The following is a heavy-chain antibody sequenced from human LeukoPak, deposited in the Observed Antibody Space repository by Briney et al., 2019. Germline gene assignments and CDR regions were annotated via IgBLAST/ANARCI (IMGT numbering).Heavy chain of an antibody. CDR1: GYSFINYW. CDR2: IYPGDSDT. CDR3: ARRYCSGGSCNFDY. V-gene: IGHV5-51*01. Sequence: GESLKISCKSSGYSFINYWIGWVRQMPGKGLEWMGSIYPGDSDTRYSPSLQGQVTISADKSISTAYLQWSSLKASDTAMFYCARRYCSGGSCNFDYWGQGTLVTVSS. J-gene: IGHJ4*02. D-gene: IGHD2-15*01.